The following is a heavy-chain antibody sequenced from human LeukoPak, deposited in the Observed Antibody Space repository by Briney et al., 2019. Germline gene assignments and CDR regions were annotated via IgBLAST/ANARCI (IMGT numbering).Heavy chain of an antibody. J-gene: IGHJ6*02. V-gene: IGHV3-53*01. CDR2: IYSGGST. CDR3: ARKVYCGGDCATPYYYYGMDV. CDR1: GFTVSSNY. D-gene: IGHD2-21*02. Sequence: GGSPRLSCAASGFTVSSNYMSWVRRAPGKGLEWVSVIYSGGSTYYADSVKGRFTISRDNSKNTLYLQMNSLRAEDTAVYYCARKVYCGGDCATPYYYYGMDVWGQGTTVTVSS.